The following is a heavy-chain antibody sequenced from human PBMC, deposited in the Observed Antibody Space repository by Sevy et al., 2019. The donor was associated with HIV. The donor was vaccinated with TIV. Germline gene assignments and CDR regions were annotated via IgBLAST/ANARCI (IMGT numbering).Heavy chain of an antibody. V-gene: IGHV3-30-3*01. D-gene: IGHD2-21*02. CDR1: GFTFSSYA. J-gene: IGHJ3*02. CDR3: ASELVVTAIPDAFDI. Sequence: GGSLRLSCAASGFTFSSYAMHWVRQAPGKGLEWVAVISYDGSNKYYADSVKGRFTISRDNSKNTLYLQMNSLRAEDTAVYHCASELVVTAIPDAFDIWGQGTMVTVSS. CDR2: ISYDGSNK.